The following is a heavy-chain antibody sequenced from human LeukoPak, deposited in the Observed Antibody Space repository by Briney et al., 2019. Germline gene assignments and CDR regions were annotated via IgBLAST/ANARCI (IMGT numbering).Heavy chain of an antibody. V-gene: IGHV3-21*01. CDR2: ISSSSSYI. Sequence: PGGSLRLSCAASGFTFSSYAMSWVRQAPGKGLEWVSSISSSSSYIYYADSVKGRFTISRDNAKNSLYLQMNSLRAEDTAVYYCARNYYDSSGYYNWGQGTLVTVSS. J-gene: IGHJ4*02. CDR1: GFTFSSYA. D-gene: IGHD3-22*01. CDR3: ARNYYDSSGYYN.